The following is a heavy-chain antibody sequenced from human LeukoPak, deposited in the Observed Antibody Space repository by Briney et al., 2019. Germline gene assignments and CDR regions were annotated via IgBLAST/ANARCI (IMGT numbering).Heavy chain of an antibody. CDR2: IYPGDSDT. CDR1: GYSFTSYW. D-gene: IGHD3-9*01. CDR3: ARLTAILNCSYYFDY. Sequence: ESLKISCQGSGYSFTSYWIGLVREMPGKGLEWVGIIYPGDSDTRYSPSFQGQVTISADKSISNAYLQWSSLKASDTAMYYCARLTAILNCSYYFDYWGQGTLVTVSS. V-gene: IGHV5-51*01. J-gene: IGHJ4*02.